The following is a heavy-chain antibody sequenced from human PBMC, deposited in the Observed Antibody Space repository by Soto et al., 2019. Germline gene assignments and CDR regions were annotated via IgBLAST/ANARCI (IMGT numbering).Heavy chain of an antibody. Sequence: SGPTLVNPTETLTLTCTVSGFSLSNARMGVSWVRQPPGKALEWLAHIFSNDEKSYSTSLKSRLTISKDTSKSQVVLTMTNMDPVDTATYYCARIEYSSSRFDPWGQGTLVTVSS. CDR1: GFSLSNARMG. CDR3: ARIEYSSSRFDP. J-gene: IGHJ5*02. V-gene: IGHV2-26*01. CDR2: IFSNDEK. D-gene: IGHD6-6*01.